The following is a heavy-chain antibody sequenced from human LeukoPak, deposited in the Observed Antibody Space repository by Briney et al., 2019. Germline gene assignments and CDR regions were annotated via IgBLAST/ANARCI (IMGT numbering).Heavy chain of an antibody. V-gene: IGHV4-34*01. J-gene: IGHJ5*01. CDR1: GGSFSGYY. D-gene: IGHD1-26*01. Sequence: PSETLSLTCAVYGGSFSGYYWSWIRQPPGKGLEWIGEINHSGSTNYNPSLKSRVTISVDTSKNQFSLKLSSVTAADTAVYYCARRGWWELFSTPFDCWGQGTLVTVSS. CDR3: ARRGWWELFSTPFDC. CDR2: INHSGST.